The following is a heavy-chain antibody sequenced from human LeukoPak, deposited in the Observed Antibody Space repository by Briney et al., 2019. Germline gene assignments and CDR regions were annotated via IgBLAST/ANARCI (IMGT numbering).Heavy chain of an antibody. J-gene: IGHJ4*02. CDR2: IYYSGST. CDR1: GGSVSSYY. Sequence: PSETLSLTCTVSGGSVSSYYWTWIRQPPGKGLEWIGSIYYSGSTYYNPSLKSRVTISVDTSKNQFSLKLRSVTAADTAVYFGTWGQGTLVTVSS. CDR3: T. D-gene: IGHD1-26*01. V-gene: IGHV4-59*05.